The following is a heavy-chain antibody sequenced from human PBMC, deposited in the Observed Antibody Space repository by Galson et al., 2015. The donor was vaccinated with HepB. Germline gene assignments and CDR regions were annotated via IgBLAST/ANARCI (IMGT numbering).Heavy chain of an antibody. V-gene: IGHV5-51*01. CDR1: GYSFSNHW. CDR2: IYPGDSET. D-gene: IGHD4-17*01. J-gene: IGHJ4*02. Sequence: QSGAEMKKPGESLKISCKGSGYSFSNHWIGWVRQMPGKGLEWMGIIYPGDSETRYSPSFQGQVTISADKSISTAYLQWSSLKASDTAMYYCARHGDGYGDYGGYWGQGTLVTVSS. CDR3: ARHGDGYGDYGGY.